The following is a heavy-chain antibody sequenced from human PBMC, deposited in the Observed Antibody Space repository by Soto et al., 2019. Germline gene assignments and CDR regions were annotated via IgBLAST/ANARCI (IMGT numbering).Heavy chain of an antibody. CDR2: INAGNGNT. CDR1: GYTFTSYA. CDR3: ARVIVGASGFDY. Sequence: GASVKVSCKASGYTFTSYAMHWVRQAPGQRLEWMGRINAGNGNTKYSQRFQGRVTITRDTSASTAYMELSSLRSEDTAVYYCARVIVGASGFDYWGQGTLVTVSS. V-gene: IGHV1-3*01. J-gene: IGHJ4*02. D-gene: IGHD1-26*01.